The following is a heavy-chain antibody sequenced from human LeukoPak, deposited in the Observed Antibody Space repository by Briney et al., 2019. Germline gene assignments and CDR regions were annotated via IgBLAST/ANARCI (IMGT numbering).Heavy chain of an antibody. J-gene: IGHJ5*02. CDR3: ARSMGRAYSSSWSNWFDP. CDR2: IMPILGTA. D-gene: IGHD6-13*01. Sequence: SVKVSCKASGGIFNSYDINWVRQAPGQGLEWMGGIMPILGTANYAQKFQGRVTVTADELTSTAYMEVSSLRSEDTAVYYCARSMGRAYSSSWSNWFDPWGQGTLVTVSS. CDR1: GGIFNSYD. V-gene: IGHV1-69*13.